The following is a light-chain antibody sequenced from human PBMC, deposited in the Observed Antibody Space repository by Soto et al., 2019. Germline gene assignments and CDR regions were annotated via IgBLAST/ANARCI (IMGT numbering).Light chain of an antibody. V-gene: IGLV2-8*01. CDR3: SSYAGDNFYV. J-gene: IGLJ1*01. CDR2: DVG. Sequence: QPVLTQPPSASGSPGQSVTISCTGTSSDVGGYNFVSWYQHLPGKAPKLIIYDVGEWPSGVPDRFSGSKSGNTASLTVSGLQAEDEADYYCSSYAGDNFYVFGPGTKLTVL. CDR1: SSDVGGYNF.